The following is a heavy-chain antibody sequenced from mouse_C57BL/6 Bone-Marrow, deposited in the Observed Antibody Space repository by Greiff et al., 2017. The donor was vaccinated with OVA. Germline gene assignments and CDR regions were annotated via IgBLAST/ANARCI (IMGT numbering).Heavy chain of an antibody. J-gene: IGHJ2*01. CDR3: ARRSNYYFDY. D-gene: IGHD2-5*01. CDR2: ISSGSGTI. V-gene: IGHV5-17*01. Sequence: EVHLVESGGGLVKPGGSLKLSCAASGFTFSDYGMHWVRQAPEKGLEWVAYISSGSGTIYYADTVKGRFTISRDNAKNTLFLQLTSLRSEDTAMDYCARRSNYYFDYWGQGTTLTVSS. CDR1: GFTFSDYG.